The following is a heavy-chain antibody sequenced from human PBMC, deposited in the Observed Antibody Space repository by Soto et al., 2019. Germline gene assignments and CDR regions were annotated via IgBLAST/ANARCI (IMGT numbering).Heavy chain of an antibody. V-gene: IGHV3-21*01. J-gene: IGHJ6*02. CDR3: ARVHLVAGSAFYCAMDV. CDR2: ISWSGKDT. Sequence: GGSLRLSCVASGFDLTSSRMNWVRQAPGKGLEWVASISWSGKDTYYRHSVKGRFAISRDSAGTSLFLRMDSVKVEDTAVYHCARVHLVAGSAFYCAMDVWGPGTAVTVSS. D-gene: IGHD6-6*01. CDR1: GFDLTSSR.